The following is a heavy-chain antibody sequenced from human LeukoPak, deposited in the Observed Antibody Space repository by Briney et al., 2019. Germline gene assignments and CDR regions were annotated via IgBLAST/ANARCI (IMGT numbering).Heavy chain of an antibody. J-gene: IGHJ3*02. CDR1: GYTFTGYY. CDR2: INPNSGGT. CDR3: AASSSDRGVAFDI. D-gene: IGHD3-22*01. Sequence: ASVKVSCKASGYTFTGYYMHWVRQAPGQGLEWMGWINPNSGGTNYAQKFQGWVTMTRDTSISTAYMELSSLRSEDTAVYYCAASSSDRGVAFDIWGQGTMVTVSS. V-gene: IGHV1-2*04.